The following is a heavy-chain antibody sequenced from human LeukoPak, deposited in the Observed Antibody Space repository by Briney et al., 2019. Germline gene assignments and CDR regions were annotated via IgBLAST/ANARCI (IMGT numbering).Heavy chain of an antibody. CDR1: GAAISSGGYY. Sequence: SETLSLTCTVSGAAISSGGYYWSWIRQHPGKGLEWIGHIYHSGSTYSNPSLKSRVTISVDTSKNQFSLKLSSVTAADTAVYFCARLRRDGYNLGDFDYWGQGTLVTVSS. D-gene: IGHD5-24*01. CDR3: ARLRRDGYNLGDFDY. CDR2: IYHSGST. V-gene: IGHV4-31*03. J-gene: IGHJ4*02.